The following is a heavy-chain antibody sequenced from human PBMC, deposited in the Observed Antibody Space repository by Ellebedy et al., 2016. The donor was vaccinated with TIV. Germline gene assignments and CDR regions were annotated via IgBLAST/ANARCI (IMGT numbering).Heavy chain of an antibody. V-gene: IGHV3-74*01. J-gene: IGHJ4*02. Sequence: PGGSLRLSCAASGFTFSRYWMHWVRQAPGEGLTWVSRISDDGRTTDYADSVKGRFTVFRNNAKDTLYLQMNSLGADDTAVYYCARVYDGSDYGWSSIIGYWGQGTLVTVSS. CDR2: ISDDGRTT. CDR1: GFTFSRYW. D-gene: IGHD3-22*01. CDR3: ARVYDGSDYGWSSIIGY.